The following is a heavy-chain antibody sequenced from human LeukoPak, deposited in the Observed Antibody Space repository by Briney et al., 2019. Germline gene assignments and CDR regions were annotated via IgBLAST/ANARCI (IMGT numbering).Heavy chain of an antibody. J-gene: IGHJ4*02. CDR3: AKGSLDGWLVTYRCFDN. V-gene: IGHV3-23*01. CDR1: GFTFSSDA. CDR2: ISASAGNT. D-gene: IGHD6-19*01. Sequence: PGGSLRLSCAASGFTFSSDAMSWVRQAPGEGLEWVSAISASAGNTYYADSVKGRFTISRDNSKNTLYLQMDSLRVDDTAVYYCAKGSLDGWLVTYRCFDNWGQGTLVTVSS.